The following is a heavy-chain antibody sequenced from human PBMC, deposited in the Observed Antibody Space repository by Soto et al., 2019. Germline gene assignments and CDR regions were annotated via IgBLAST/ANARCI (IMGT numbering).Heavy chain of an antibody. V-gene: IGHV1-69*06. CDR3: ARGRYYYDSSGYYYDY. D-gene: IGHD3-22*01. CDR2: IIPIFGTA. CDR1: GGTFSSYA. Sequence: SVKVSCKASGGTFSSYAISWVRQAPGQGLEWMGGIIPIFGTANYAQKFQGRVTITADKSTSTAYMELSSLRSEDTAVYYCARGRYYYDSSGYYYDYWGQGTLVTVSS. J-gene: IGHJ4*02.